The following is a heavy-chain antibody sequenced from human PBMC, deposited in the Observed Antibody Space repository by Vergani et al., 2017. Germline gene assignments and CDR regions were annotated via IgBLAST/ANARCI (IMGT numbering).Heavy chain of an antibody. D-gene: IGHD3-9*01. V-gene: IGHV4-59*12. CDR2: IYYSGRT. CDR3: ARDGKKYYDILAGYYTPSNWFDP. Sequence: QVQLQESGPGLVKPSETLSLPCTVSGGSISSYYWSWIRQPPGKGLEWIGYIYYSGRTNYNPSLKSRVTMSVDTSKNQFSLKLSSVTAADTAVYYCARDGKKYYDILAGYYTPSNWFDPGGQGTLVTVSS. J-gene: IGHJ5*02. CDR1: GGSISSYY.